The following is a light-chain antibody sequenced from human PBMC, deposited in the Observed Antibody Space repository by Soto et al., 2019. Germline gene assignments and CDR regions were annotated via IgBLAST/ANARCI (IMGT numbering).Light chain of an antibody. CDR1: ESISSW. J-gene: IGKJ4*01. V-gene: IGKV1-5*03. CDR3: QHYQAYPLI. Sequence: DIQMTQSPSTLSASVGDRVTITCRASESISSWLAWYQQKPGKAPKLLIYEASSLESGVPSRFSGSGSGTEFTLTISSLQPDDFATYSCQHYQAYPLIFGGGTKVEIK. CDR2: EAS.